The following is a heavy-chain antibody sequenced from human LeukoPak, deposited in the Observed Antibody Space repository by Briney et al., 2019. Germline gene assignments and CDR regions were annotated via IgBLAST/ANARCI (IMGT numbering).Heavy chain of an antibody. Sequence: GESLKISCEGSGYSFTSYWLGWVRQMPGKGLEWMGIIYPGDSNTRYSPSFQGQVTISADRSISTAYLQWSSLKASDTAIYYCARQPLVRDCGGDCEFDYWGQGTLVSVSS. D-gene: IGHD2-21*02. J-gene: IGHJ4*02. CDR2: IYPGDSNT. V-gene: IGHV5-51*01. CDR3: ARQPLVRDCGGDCEFDY. CDR1: GYSFTSYW.